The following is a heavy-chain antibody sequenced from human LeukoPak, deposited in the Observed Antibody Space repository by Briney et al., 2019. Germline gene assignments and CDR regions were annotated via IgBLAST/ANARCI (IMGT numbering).Heavy chain of an antibody. CDR2: ISYDGSNK. Sequence: GGSLRLSCAASGFTFGSCAMHWVRQAPGKGLEWVAVISYDGSNKYYADSVKGRFTISRDNSKNTLYLQMNSLRAEDTAVYYCARDFGGYYDFWSGYPDYWGQGTLVTVSS. CDR3: ARDFGGYYDFWSGYPDY. J-gene: IGHJ4*02. V-gene: IGHV3-30*04. CDR1: GFTFGSCA. D-gene: IGHD3-3*01.